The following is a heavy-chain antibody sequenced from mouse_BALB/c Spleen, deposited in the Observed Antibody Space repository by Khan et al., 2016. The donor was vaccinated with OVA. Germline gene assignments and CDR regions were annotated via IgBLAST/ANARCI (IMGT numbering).Heavy chain of an antibody. CDR3: ASDYDSYFDY. V-gene: IGHV1-87*01. J-gene: IGHJ2*01. Sequence: QIQLEESGAELARPGASVKLSCKASGYTFTRYWIQWVKERPGQGLEWIGAIYPGDGDTRYTQKFKGKATMTADKSSSTAYMQLSSLASEDSAVYCGASDYDSYFDYWGQGTTLTVSS. CDR1: GYTFTRYW. CDR2: IYPGDGDT. D-gene: IGHD2-3*01.